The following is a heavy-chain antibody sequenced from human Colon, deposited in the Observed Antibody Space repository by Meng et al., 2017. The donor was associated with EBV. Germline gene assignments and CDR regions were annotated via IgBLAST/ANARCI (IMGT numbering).Heavy chain of an antibody. CDR1: GGSLSGYY. J-gene: IGHJ4*02. V-gene: IGHV4-34*02. CDR3: ARTFGYCSNNNCPRTLGY. D-gene: IGHD2-2*03. Sequence: QVQLEQWGPGLLKPSATPSLPWGVRGGSLSGYYWSWIRHFPGRTLEFIGDINHSGSANYNPSLRSRVTISVDTSKNQIFLNLHSVTAADTAVYHCARTFGYCSNNNCPRTLGYWGQGTLVTVSS. CDR2: INHSGSA.